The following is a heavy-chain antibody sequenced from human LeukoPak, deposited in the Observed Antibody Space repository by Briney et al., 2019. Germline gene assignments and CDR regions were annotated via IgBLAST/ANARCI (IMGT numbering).Heavy chain of an antibody. Sequence: GASVKVSCKASGYTFTGYYMHWVRQAPGQGLEWMGWINPNSGGTNYALKFQGRVTMTRDTSISTAYMELSRLTSDDTAVYYCARDEFESTNYHFDYWGRGTLVTVSS. J-gene: IGHJ2*01. V-gene: IGHV1-2*02. CDR3: ARDEFESTNYHFDY. D-gene: IGHD3-9*01. CDR2: INPNSGGT. CDR1: GYTFTGYY.